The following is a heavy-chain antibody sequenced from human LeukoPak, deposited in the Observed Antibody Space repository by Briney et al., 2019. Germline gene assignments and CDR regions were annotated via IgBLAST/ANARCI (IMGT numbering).Heavy chain of an antibody. J-gene: IGHJ4*02. CDR1: GGSIRSYY. V-gene: IGHV4-59*01. CDR3: ARVNYDSSGYSYYFDH. Sequence: SETLSLTCSVSGGSIRSYYWSWIRQPPGKGLEWIGYIYYSGSTNYNPSLKSGVTISVDTSKNQFSLKLSSVTAADTAVYYCARVNYDSSGYSYYFDHWGQGALATVSS. D-gene: IGHD3-22*01. CDR2: IYYSGST.